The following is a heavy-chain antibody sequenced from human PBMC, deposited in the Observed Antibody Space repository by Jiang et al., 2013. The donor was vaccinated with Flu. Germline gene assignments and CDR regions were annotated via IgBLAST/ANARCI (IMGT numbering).Heavy chain of an antibody. CDR1: TFSSYA. D-gene: IGHD6-19*01. J-gene: IGHJ1*01. Sequence: TFSSYAISWVRQAPGQGLEWMGGIIPILGIANYAQKFQGRVTITADKSTSTAYMELSSLRSEDTAVYYCAREVVAGTGTRGYFQHWGQGTLVTVSS. V-gene: IGHV1-69*10. CDR2: IIPILGIA. CDR3: AREVVAGTGTRGYFQH.